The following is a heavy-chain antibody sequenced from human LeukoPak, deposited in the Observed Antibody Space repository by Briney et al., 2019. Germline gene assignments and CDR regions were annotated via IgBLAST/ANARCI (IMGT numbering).Heavy chain of an antibody. CDR3: ARGSKRWLQSSGPYYFDY. CDR2: ISSSGSTI. Sequence: PGGSLRLSCAASGFTFSSYEMNWVRQAPGKGLEWVSYISSSGSTIYYADSVKGRFTISRDNAKNSLYLQMNSLRAEDTAVYYCARGSKRWLQSSGPYYFDYWGQGTLVTVSS. V-gene: IGHV3-48*03. J-gene: IGHJ4*02. D-gene: IGHD5-24*01. CDR1: GFTFSSYE.